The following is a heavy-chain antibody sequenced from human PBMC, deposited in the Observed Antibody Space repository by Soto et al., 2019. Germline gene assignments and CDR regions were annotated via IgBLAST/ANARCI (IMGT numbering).Heavy chain of an antibody. Sequence: GGSLRLSCAASGFTFSTYWMHWVRQAPGKGLVWVSRINSDGRSTTYADSVKGRFTISRDNSKNTLYLQMNSLRAEDTAVYYCARVLYYYDSSGPSSWGQGTMVTVSS. CDR2: INSDGRST. D-gene: IGHD3-22*01. J-gene: IGHJ3*01. CDR3: ARVLYYYDSSGPSS. CDR1: GFTFSTYW. V-gene: IGHV3-74*01.